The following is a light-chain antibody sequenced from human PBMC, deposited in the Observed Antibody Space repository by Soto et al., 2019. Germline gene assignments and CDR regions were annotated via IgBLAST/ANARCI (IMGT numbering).Light chain of an antibody. CDR3: QQLDSYPLT. CDR1: QGINNY. Sequence: DIQLTQFPSFLSASVGDRVTITCWASQGINNYLAWYQQKSGRAPKLLIYAAFTLHSGVPSRFSGSGSGTEFTLTISSLHPEDFATYYCQQLDSYPLTYGGGTKV. J-gene: IGKJ4*01. V-gene: IGKV1-9*01. CDR2: AAF.